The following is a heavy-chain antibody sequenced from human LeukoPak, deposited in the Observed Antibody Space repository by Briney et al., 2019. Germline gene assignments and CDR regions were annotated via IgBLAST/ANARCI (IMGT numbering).Heavy chain of an antibody. Sequence: GASVKVSCKASGYTFTGYYMHWVRQAPGQGLEWMGWINPNSGGTNYAQKFQGRVTMTRDTSIGTAYMELSRLRSDDTAVYYCATSSSWYWYFDYWGQGTLVTVSS. CDR1: GYTFTGYY. V-gene: IGHV1-2*02. CDR3: ATSSSWYWYFDY. CDR2: INPNSGGT. D-gene: IGHD6-13*01. J-gene: IGHJ4*02.